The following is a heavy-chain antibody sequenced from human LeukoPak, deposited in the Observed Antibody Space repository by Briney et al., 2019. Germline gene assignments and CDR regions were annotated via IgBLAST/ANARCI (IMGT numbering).Heavy chain of an antibody. Sequence: ASVKVSCKASGYIFTGYYMHWVRQAPGQGLEWMGWINPNSGGTNYAQKFQGRVTMTRDTSISTAYMELSRLRSDDTAVYYCAKVTVATILNYYDSSGVFDYWGQGTLVTVSS. CDR2: INPNSGGT. CDR1: GYIFTGYY. CDR3: AKVTVATILNYYDSSGVFDY. D-gene: IGHD3-22*01. J-gene: IGHJ4*02. V-gene: IGHV1-2*02.